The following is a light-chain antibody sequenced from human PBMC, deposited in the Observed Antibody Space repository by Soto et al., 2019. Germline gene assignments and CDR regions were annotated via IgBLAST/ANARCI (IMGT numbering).Light chain of an antibody. V-gene: IGLV1-51*01. CDR2: DND. CDR3: GTWDDRLDGNYV. J-gene: IGLJ1*01. CDR1: SXNIGGNS. Sequence: QSVLTQPPSVSAAPGQGFTISCSGSSXNIGGNSVSWYQQLPGTAPKLLIYDNDRRPSGIPGRFSGSKSGTSATLVITGLQTGDEADYYCGTWDDRLDGNYVFGTGTKVTVL.